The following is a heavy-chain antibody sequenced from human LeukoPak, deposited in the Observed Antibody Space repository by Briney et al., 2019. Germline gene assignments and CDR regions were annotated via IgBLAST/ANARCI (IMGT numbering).Heavy chain of an antibody. J-gene: IGHJ4*02. Sequence: SETLSLTCTVSGGSISSSSYYWGWIRQPPGKGLEWIGGVYYSGSTYYNPSLKSPVTISVDTSKNQFSLKLSSVTAADTAVYYCARDQYIYSDSSGYYDYWGQGTLVTVSS. V-gene: IGHV4-39*07. D-gene: IGHD3-22*01. CDR3: ARDQYIYSDSSGYYDY. CDR2: VYYSGST. CDR1: GGSISSSSYY.